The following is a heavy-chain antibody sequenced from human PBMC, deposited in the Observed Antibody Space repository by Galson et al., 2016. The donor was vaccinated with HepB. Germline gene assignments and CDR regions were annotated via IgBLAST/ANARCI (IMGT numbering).Heavy chain of an antibody. CDR3: ARDECYSETPCVELGNWFDP. J-gene: IGHJ5*02. Sequence: SVKVSCKASGGTFSSYAISWVRQAPGQGLEWMGGIIPMFGTANYAQKFQGRVTITADESTSTVYMELSRLRSEDTAVYYGARDECYSETPCVELGNWFDPWGQGTLVPLSS. CDR2: IIPMFGTA. D-gene: IGHD3-10*01. V-gene: IGHV1-69*13. CDR1: GGTFSSYA.